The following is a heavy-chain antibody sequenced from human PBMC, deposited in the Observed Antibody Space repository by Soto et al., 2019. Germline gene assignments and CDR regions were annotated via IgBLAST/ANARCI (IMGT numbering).Heavy chain of an antibody. CDR1: GGSISSGGYY. CDR2: IYYSGRT. CDR3: ARVYGSGYMDV. J-gene: IGHJ6*02. V-gene: IGHV4-31*03. D-gene: IGHD3-10*01. Sequence: QVQLQESGPGLVKPSQTLSLTCTVSGGSISSGGYYWSWIRQHPGKGLEWIGYIYYSGRTYYNPSLKSRFTISVETSKNQFSLKLSSVTAADTAVYYCARVYGSGYMDVWGQGTTVTVSS.